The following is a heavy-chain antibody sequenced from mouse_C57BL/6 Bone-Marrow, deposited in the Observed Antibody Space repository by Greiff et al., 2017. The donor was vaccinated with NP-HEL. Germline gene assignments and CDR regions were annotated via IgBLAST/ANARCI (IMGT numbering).Heavy chain of an antibody. CDR1: GFNINDYY. V-gene: IGHV14-1*01. D-gene: IGHD1-1*01. J-gene: IGHJ2*01. CDR2: INHEDGDT. CDR3: SKFCITTVVASPVFDY. Sequence: EVQLQQSGAELVRPGASVKLSCTASGFNINDYYMHWVKQRPEQGLEWIGWINHEDGDTEYAPNFQGKATLTADTSSNTAYLQLSILTSEDTAVYYCSKFCITTVVASPVFDYWGQGTTLTVSS.